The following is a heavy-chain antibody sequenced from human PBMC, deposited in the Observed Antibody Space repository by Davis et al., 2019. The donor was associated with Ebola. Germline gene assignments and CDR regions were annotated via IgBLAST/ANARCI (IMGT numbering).Heavy chain of an antibody. V-gene: IGHV3-33*06. D-gene: IGHD3-3*01. CDR2: IWYDGSNK. CDR3: AKRRTNPHTIFGVVSYYMDV. J-gene: IGHJ6*03. CDR1: GFTFSSYG. Sequence: GGSLRLSCAASGFTFSSYGMHWVRQAPGKGLEWVAVIWYDGSNKYYADSVKGRFTISRDNSKNTLYLQMNSLRAEDTAVYYCAKRRTNPHTIFGVVSYYMDVWGKGTTVTVSS.